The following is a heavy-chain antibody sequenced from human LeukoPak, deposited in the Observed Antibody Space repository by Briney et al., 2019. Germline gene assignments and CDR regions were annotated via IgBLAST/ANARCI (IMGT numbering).Heavy chain of an antibody. D-gene: IGHD5-12*01. V-gene: IGHV4-59*01. Sequence: PETPSLTCTVSGGSISIYYWSWIRQPPGKGLEWIGYIYYSGSTNYNPSLKRRVTISVDTSKNQFSLKLSSVTATDTAVYYCARGFAPTTHAFDIWGRGTEHRVSS. CDR1: GGSISIYY. CDR2: IYYSGST. CDR3: ARGFAPTTHAFDI. J-gene: IGHJ3*02.